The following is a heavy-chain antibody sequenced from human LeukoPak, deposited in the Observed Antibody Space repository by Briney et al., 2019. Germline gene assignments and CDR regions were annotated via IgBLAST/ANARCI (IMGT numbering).Heavy chain of an antibody. D-gene: IGHD6-6*01. J-gene: IGHJ4*02. CDR2: IYPGDSDT. Sequence: GESLKISCKGSGYSFTTYWIAWVRQMPGKGLEWMGVIYPGDSDTRYSPSFQGQVTISADKSISTAYLQWSSLKASDTAMYYCARRFSSSELFDYWGQGTLVTVSS. CDR3: ARRFSSSELFDY. V-gene: IGHV5-51*01. CDR1: GYSFTTYW.